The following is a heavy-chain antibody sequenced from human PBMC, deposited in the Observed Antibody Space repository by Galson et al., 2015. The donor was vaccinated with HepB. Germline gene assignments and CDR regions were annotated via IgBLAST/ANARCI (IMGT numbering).Heavy chain of an antibody. D-gene: IGHD1-26*01. CDR2: ISYDGSNK. CDR1: GFTFSSYG. Sequence: SLRLSCAASGFTFSSYGMHWVRQAPGKGLEWVAVISYDGSNKYYADSVKGRFTISRDNSKNTLYLQMNSLRAEDTAVYYCAKGRIVGATDFDYWGQGTLVTVSS. CDR3: AKGRIVGATDFDY. J-gene: IGHJ4*02. V-gene: IGHV3-30*18.